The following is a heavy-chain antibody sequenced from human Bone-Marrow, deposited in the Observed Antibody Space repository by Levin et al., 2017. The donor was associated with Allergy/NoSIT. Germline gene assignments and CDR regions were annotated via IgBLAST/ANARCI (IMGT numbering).Heavy chain of an antibody. J-gene: IGHJ4*02. CDR1: GYTFTSYY. CDR2: INPSSGST. Sequence: GESLKISCNSSGYTFTSYYMHWVRQAPGQGLEWMGVINPSSGSTTYAQNFQGRVSMTRDTSTSTVYMELSSVRSEERAVYYCARAAVSGRRFDYWGQGTLVIVSS. D-gene: IGHD6-19*01. V-gene: IGHV1-46*01. CDR3: ARAAVSGRRFDY.